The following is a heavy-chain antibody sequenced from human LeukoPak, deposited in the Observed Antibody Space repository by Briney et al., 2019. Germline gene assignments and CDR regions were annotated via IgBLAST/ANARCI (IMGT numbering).Heavy chain of an antibody. D-gene: IGHD3-10*01. CDR2: ISYDGRNK. CDR3: AKDKIWYYGSGSYFDY. Sequence: GRSLRLSCAASGITFRSYAMHWVRQAPGKGLEWVAVISYDGRNKNYADSVKGRFTISRDNSKNTLYLQMNSLRAEDTAVYYCAKDKIWYYGSGSYFDYWGQGTLVTVSS. J-gene: IGHJ4*02. CDR1: GITFRSYA. V-gene: IGHV3-30*04.